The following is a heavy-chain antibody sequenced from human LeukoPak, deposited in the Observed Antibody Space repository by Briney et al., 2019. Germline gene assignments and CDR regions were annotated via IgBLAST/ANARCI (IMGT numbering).Heavy chain of an antibody. CDR1: AFTFSSYS. CDR2: ISSSGSYI. J-gene: IGHJ4*02. CDR3: ARGSGVQVWSSLDY. V-gene: IGHV3-21*01. Sequence: GGSLRLLRAASAFTFSSYSMNWVRQAPGKGLEGVSSISSSGSYIYYADSVKGRFTISRDNAKNSLHLQMNSLRAEDTAVYYCARGSGVQVWSSLDYWGQGTLVTVSS. D-gene: IGHD5-18*01.